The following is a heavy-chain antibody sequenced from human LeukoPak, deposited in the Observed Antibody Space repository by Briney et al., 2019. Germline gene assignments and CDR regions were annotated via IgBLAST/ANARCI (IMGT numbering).Heavy chain of an antibody. Sequence: GGSLRLSCAASGFTFDDYAMHWVRHAPGKGLEWVSGISWNSGSIGYADSVKGRFTISRDNAKNSLYLQMNSLRAEDTALYYCAKDHYGSGSLFDYWGQGTLVTVSS. CDR3: AKDHYGSGSLFDY. CDR1: GFTFDDYA. D-gene: IGHD3-10*01. J-gene: IGHJ4*02. CDR2: ISWNSGSI. V-gene: IGHV3-9*01.